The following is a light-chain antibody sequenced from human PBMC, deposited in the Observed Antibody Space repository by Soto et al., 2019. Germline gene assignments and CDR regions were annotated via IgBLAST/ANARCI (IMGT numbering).Light chain of an antibody. CDR1: QDVRNR. CDR2: DAS. Sequence: DILMTQSPCSLSASVGERVTITCQASQDVRNRLNWYQQEPGKAPNLLIKDASNLEAGVPSRFSGSGSGTDFTFTISSLQPEDIATYYCQQYVNLVTFGGGTKLEIK. CDR3: QQYVNLVT. J-gene: IGKJ4*01. V-gene: IGKV1-33*01.